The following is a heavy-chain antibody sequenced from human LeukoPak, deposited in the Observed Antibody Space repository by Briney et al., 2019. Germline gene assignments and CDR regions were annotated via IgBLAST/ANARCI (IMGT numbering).Heavy chain of an antibody. CDR3: ARDFWSGYYLVH. CDR2: INPNSGGT. D-gene: IGHD3-3*01. Sequence: ASVKVSCKASGYTFTGYYMHWVRQARGQGLEWMGWINPNSGGTNYAQKFQGRVTMTRDTSISTAYMELSRLRSDDTAVYYCARDFWSGYYLVHWGQGTLVTVSS. J-gene: IGHJ4*02. V-gene: IGHV1-2*02. CDR1: GYTFTGYY.